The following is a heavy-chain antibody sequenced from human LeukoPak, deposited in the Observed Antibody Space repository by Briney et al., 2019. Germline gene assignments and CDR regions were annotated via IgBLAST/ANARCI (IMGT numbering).Heavy chain of an antibody. CDR1: GFTFSSYA. D-gene: IGHD3-10*01. V-gene: IGHV3-30*04. CDR2: ISYDGSNK. Sequence: QAGGSLRLSCAASGFTFSSYAMHWVRQAPGKGLEWVAVISYDGSNKYYADSVKGRFTISRDNSKNTLYLQMNSLRAEDTAVYYCARGNYGSGSNTPVLDYWGQGTLVTVSS. CDR3: ARGNYGSGSNTPVLDY. J-gene: IGHJ4*02.